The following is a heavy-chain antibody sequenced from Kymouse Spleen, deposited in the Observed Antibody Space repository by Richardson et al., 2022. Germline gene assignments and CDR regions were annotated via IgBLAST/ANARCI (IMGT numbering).Heavy chain of an antibody. Sequence: QLQLQESGPGLVKPSETLSLTCTVSGGSISSSSYYWGWIRQPPGKGLEWIGSIYYSGSTYYNPSLKSRVTISVDTSKNQFSLKLSSVTAADTAVYYCAREGAARRRWFDPWGQGTLVTVSS. J-gene: IGHJ5*02. CDR1: GGSISSSSYY. CDR2: IYYSGST. D-gene: IGHD6-6*01. V-gene: IGHV4-39*01. CDR3: AREGAARRRWFDP.